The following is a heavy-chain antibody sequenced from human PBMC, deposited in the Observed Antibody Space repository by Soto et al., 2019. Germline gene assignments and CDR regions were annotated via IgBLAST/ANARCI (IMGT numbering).Heavy chain of an antibody. D-gene: IGHD3-22*01. V-gene: IGHV3-33*06. J-gene: IGHJ4*02. Sequence: GGSLRLSCHASGFNFSTYGMHWVRQAPGKGLEWVAVIWYDGINNYYSDSVKGRFTISRDNSKNTVSLQMNSLRAEDTAVYYCANLYDSSGYYPYFDYWGQGTLVTVSS. CDR2: IWYDGINN. CDR1: GFNFSTYG. CDR3: ANLYDSSGYYPYFDY.